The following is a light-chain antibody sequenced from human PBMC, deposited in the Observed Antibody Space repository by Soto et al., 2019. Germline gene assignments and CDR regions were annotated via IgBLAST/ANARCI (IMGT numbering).Light chain of an antibody. J-gene: IGLJ1*01. CDR3: AAWDDSLSGRYV. CDR1: NSNIGSNP. CDR2: SNN. V-gene: IGLV1-47*02. Sequence: QSVPTQPPSASGTPGQRVTISCSGSNSNIGSNPVYWYQQVPGTAPKLLIQSNNQRPSGVSDRFSGSKSGTSASLAISGLRSEDEAEYYCAAWDDSLSGRYVFGTGTKVTVL.